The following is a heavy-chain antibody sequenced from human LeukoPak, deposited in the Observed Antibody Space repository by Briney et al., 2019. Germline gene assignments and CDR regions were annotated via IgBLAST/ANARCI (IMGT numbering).Heavy chain of an antibody. Sequence: TGGSLRLSCAASGFTFTAYAMCWVRQAPGKGLEWVSCIGNSGGDTVYADSVRGRFTVSRDTSRNTLFLEMNSLRAEDTAIYYCAKRGAESSGWGPFDYWGQGTLVTVSS. CDR3: AKRGAESSGWGPFDY. D-gene: IGHD6-19*01. CDR2: IGNSGGDT. CDR1: GFTFTAYA. J-gene: IGHJ4*02. V-gene: IGHV3-23*01.